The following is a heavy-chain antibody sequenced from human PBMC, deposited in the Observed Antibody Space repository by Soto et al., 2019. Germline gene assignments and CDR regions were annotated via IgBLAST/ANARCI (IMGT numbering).Heavy chain of an antibody. CDR1: GFTVSAYS. D-gene: IGHD4-4*01. Sequence: EVQLVESGGGLVQPGGSLRLSCAASGFTVSAYSINWVRQAPGKGLEWVSYITPSSSTIYYSDSVKGRFTISRDNAQNSLYLQMNRLRAEDSAMYFCASGRLTRDAFDIWGQGTVVTVSS. CDR2: ITPSSSTI. J-gene: IGHJ3*02. CDR3: ASGRLTRDAFDI. V-gene: IGHV3-48*01.